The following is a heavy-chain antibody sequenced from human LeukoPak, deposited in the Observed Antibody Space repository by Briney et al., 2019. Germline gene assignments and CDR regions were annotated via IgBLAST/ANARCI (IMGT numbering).Heavy chain of an antibody. D-gene: IGHD3-3*01. J-gene: IGHJ5*01. CDR2: ISTSSNYI. CDR3: ASTVHGSTSDSEGYYPKWFDP. V-gene: IGHV3-21*01. CDR1: ASVFSRLS. Sequence: GGSLRLSCTASASVFSRLSTNWFRQSPGKGLEWVSSISTSSNYIFYTDSVKGRFNISRDNTKNSLFLDMTRLRNEDTAVYYCASTVHGSTSDSEGYYPKWFDPWGQGTVVTVSS.